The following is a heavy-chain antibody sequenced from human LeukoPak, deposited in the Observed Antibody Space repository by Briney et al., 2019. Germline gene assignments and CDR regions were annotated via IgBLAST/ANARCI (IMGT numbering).Heavy chain of an antibody. CDR1: GYAFTSNY. J-gene: IGHJ4*01. Sequence: ASVKVSCKASGYAFTSNYIHWVRQAPGQGLEWMGIINPNGGSTTYAQKFQGRFTMTFDTSTATVFMELRSLRSDDTAVYYCARQEIREQLDNWGHGTLVTVSP. D-gene: IGHD5-24*01. V-gene: IGHV1-46*01. CDR3: ARQEIREQLDN. CDR2: INPNGGST.